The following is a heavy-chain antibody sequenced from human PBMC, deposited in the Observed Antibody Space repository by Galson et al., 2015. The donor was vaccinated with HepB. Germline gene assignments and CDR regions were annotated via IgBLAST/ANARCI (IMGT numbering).Heavy chain of an antibody. CDR3: ASGVDYYGSGSYYIGWFDP. CDR2: IIPIFGTA. CDR1: GGTFSSYA. V-gene: IGHV1-69*13. J-gene: IGHJ5*02. D-gene: IGHD3-10*01. Sequence: SVKVSCKASGGTFSSYAISWVRQAPGQGLEWMGGIIPIFGTANYAQKFQGRVTITADESTSTAYMELSSLRSEDTAVYYCASGVDYYGSGSYYIGWFDPWGQGTLVTVSS.